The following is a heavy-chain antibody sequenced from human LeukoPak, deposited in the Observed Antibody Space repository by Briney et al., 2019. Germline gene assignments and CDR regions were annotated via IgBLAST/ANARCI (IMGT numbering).Heavy chain of an antibody. CDR3: ARVQQRMVISGPYDY. D-gene: IGHD6-13*01. V-gene: IGHV3-30*04. CDR1: GFSFSSSA. Sequence: GTSLRLSCAASGFSFSSSAMHWVRQAPGKGLEWVALTSYDGSNKDYADSVKGRFTISRDNSKNTLYLQMDSLRAEDTAMYYCARVQQRMVISGPYDYWGQGSLVTVSS. J-gene: IGHJ4*02. CDR2: TSYDGSNK.